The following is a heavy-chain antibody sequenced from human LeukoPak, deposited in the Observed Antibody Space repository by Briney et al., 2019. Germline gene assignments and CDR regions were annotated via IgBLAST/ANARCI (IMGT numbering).Heavy chain of an antibody. V-gene: IGHV4-59*01. CDR1: GGSISSYY. D-gene: IGHD5-18*01. J-gene: IGHJ4*02. Sequence: SETLSLTCTVSGGSISSYYWSWIRQPPGKGLEWIGYIYYSGSTNYNPSLKSRVTISVDTSKNQFSLKLSSVTAADTAVYYCARGDSYGYGLDYWGQGTLVTVSS. CDR2: IYYSGST. CDR3: ARGDSYGYGLDY.